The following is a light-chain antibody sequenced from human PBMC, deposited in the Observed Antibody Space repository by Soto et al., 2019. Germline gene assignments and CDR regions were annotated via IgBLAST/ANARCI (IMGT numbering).Light chain of an antibody. Sequence: QSALTQPASVSGSPGQSITISCTGTSSDVGGYNYVSWYQQHPGKATKLMIYEVSNRPSGVSNRFSGFKSGNTASLTSSGLQAEDEADYYCISSTSRSTWVFGGGTKLTV. CDR3: ISSTSRSTWV. J-gene: IGLJ3*02. CDR2: EVS. CDR1: SSDVGGYNY. V-gene: IGLV2-14*01.